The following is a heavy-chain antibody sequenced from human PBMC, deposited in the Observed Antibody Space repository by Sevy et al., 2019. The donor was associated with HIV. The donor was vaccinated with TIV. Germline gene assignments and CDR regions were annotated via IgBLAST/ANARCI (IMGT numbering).Heavy chain of an antibody. Sequence: GGSLRLSCAASGFTFSKYSMGWVRQPPGKGLEWVSTLSFGCGEINYADSVKGPFTISRDNSKSSVYLQMNNLRPEDTAVYYCAREGCTKPHDYCGQGTLVTVSS. J-gene: IGHJ4*02. CDR3: AREGCTKPHDY. D-gene: IGHD2-8*01. V-gene: IGHV3-23*01. CDR2: LSFGCGEI. CDR1: GFTFSKYS.